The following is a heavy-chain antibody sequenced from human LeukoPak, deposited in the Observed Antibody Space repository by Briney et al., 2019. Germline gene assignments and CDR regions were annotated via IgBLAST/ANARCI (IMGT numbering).Heavy chain of an antibody. J-gene: IGHJ4*02. D-gene: IGHD6-19*01. CDR1: VYTFSIYG. CDR2: ISAYTGNT. CDR3: ARESSSGWYEDH. Sequence: ASVNVSFKPSVYTFSIYGISWVRQAPGQGLEWMGWISAYTGNTNYAQKFQGRVTMTTDTSTMTAYMEVRSLRSDDTAVYYCARESSSGWYEDHWGQGTLVIVSS. V-gene: IGHV1-18*01.